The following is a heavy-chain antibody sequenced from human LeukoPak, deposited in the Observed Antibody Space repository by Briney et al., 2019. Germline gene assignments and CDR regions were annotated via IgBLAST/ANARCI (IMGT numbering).Heavy chain of an antibody. J-gene: IGHJ2*01. CDR1: GGSISSSSYY. V-gene: IGHV4-39*07. CDR2: IYYSGST. Sequence: SETLSLTCTVSGGSISSSSYYWGWIRQPPGKGLEWIGSIYYSGSTYYNPSLKSRVTISVDTSKNQFSLKLSSVTAADTAVYYCARAEYYYDSSGYYWSWYFDLWGRGTLVTVSS. D-gene: IGHD3-22*01. CDR3: ARAEYYYDSSGYYWSWYFDL.